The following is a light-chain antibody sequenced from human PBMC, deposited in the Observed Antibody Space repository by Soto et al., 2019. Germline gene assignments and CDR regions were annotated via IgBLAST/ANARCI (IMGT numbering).Light chain of an antibody. Sequence: EIVLRQSPATLSLSPGQRATLSCRASHSVDFFLAWYQQKPGQPPRLLMYDAYNRATGTPARFSGSGSGTDFTLTISSLEAEDFGIYYCQQRNTWPITFGPGTRLEIK. J-gene: IGKJ5*01. CDR1: HSVDFF. CDR2: DAY. V-gene: IGKV3-11*01. CDR3: QQRNTWPIT.